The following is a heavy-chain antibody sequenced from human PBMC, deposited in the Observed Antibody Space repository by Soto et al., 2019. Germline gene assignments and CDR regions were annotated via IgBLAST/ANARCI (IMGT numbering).Heavy chain of an antibody. J-gene: IGHJ6*02. CDR3: ARHRITPYYGMDV. Sequence: GESLKISCKGSGYSFTSYWIGWVRQMPGKGLEWMGIIYPGDSDTRYSPSFQGQVTISADKSISTAYLQWSSLKASDIAMYYCARHRITPYYGMDVWGQGTTVTVSS. V-gene: IGHV5-51*01. CDR1: GYSFTSYW. CDR2: IYPGDSDT. D-gene: IGHD2-15*01.